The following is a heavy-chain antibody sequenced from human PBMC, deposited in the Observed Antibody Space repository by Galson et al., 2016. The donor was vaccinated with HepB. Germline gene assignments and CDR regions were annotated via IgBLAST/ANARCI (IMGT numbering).Heavy chain of an antibody. CDR2: GNSV. V-gene: IGHV3-74*03. Sequence: GNSVTYGDSVRGRFTISRDNSKNTLYLEMNDLRGDDTAVYFCSRASRLEYTGTSRYYYYHGLDVWGQGTSVTVSS. D-gene: IGHD1-1*01. CDR3: SRASRLEYTGTSRYYYYHGLDV. J-gene: IGHJ6*02.